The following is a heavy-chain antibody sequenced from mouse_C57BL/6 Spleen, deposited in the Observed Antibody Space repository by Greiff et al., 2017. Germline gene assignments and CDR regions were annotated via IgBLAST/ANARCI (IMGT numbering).Heavy chain of an antibody. CDR2: IYPRSGNT. D-gene: IGHD1-1*01. J-gene: IGHJ4*01. V-gene: IGHV1-81*01. CDR1: GYTFTSYG. CDR3: ARYGSNYDAMDY. Sequence: QVQLQQSGAELARPGASVKLSCKASGYTFTSYGISWVKQRTGQGLEWIGEIYPRSGNTYYNEKFKGKATLTAGKSSSTAYMELRSLTSEDSAVYFCARYGSNYDAMDYWGQGTSVTVSS.